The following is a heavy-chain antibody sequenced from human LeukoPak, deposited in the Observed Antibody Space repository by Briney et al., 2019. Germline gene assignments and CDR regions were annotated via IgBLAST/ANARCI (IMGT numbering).Heavy chain of an antibody. Sequence: PGGSLRVSCAASGFTFSSDGMHCVRQAPGKGLEWVAVISYDGSNEYYADSVKGRFTISRDNSKITLYLQMNSLRAEDTAVYYCAKDLMDYYGPHWFDLWGQGTLVTVPS. CDR1: GFTFSSDG. CDR2: ISYDGSNE. CDR3: AKDLMDYYGPHWFDL. D-gene: IGHD3-10*01. V-gene: IGHV3-30*18. J-gene: IGHJ5*02.